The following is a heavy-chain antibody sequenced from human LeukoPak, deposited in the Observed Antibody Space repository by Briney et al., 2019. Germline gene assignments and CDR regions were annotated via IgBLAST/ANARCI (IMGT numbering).Heavy chain of an antibody. Sequence: GGSLRLSCAASGFSVSKNYMTWVRQAPGKGLEWVSSISGSGTYKYYEDSVKGRFTISRDNAENSLYLQMNSLRVEDTAVYYCASRYCSGTSCYAFDYWGQGTLVTVSS. V-gene: IGHV3-21*01. CDR1: GFSVSKNY. J-gene: IGHJ4*02. CDR2: ISGSGTYK. D-gene: IGHD2-2*01. CDR3: ASRYCSGTSCYAFDY.